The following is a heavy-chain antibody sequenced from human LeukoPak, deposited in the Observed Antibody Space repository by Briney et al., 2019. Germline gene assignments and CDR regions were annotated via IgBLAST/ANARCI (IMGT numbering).Heavy chain of an antibody. CDR2: VYHSGST. Sequence: PSETLSLTCAVSGVSVRSYNYWSWVRQPPGKSLEWLGEVYHSGSTIYNPSLESRITISMDTSKNQFSLRLTSVTAADTAVYYCARNGGIRAFDIWGQGTMVTVSS. J-gene: IGHJ3*02. CDR3: ARNGGIRAFDI. V-gene: IGHV4-4*02. D-gene: IGHD3-16*01. CDR1: GVSVRSYNY.